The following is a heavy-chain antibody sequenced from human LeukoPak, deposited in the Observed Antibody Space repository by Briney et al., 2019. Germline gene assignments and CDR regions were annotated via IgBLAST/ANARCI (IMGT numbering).Heavy chain of an antibody. CDR1: GFAVSSNY. J-gene: IGHJ4*02. D-gene: IGHD5-18*01. V-gene: IGHV3-7*01. Sequence: AGGSLRLSCAASGFAVSSNYMSWVRQAPGKGLEWVANIKQDGSEKYYVDSVKGRFTISRDNAKNSLYLQMNSLRAEDTAVYYCARMGLWLPYYFDYWGQGTLVTVSS. CDR3: ARMGLWLPYYFDY. CDR2: IKQDGSEK.